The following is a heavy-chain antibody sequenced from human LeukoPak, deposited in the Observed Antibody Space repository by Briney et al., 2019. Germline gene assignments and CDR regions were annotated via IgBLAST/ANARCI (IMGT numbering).Heavy chain of an antibody. CDR3: AKDIAEAAYYYNGMDV. CDR2: ISWNSGKI. V-gene: IGHV3-9*01. J-gene: IGHJ6*02. Sequence: GGSLRLSCAASDFTFGVHAMHWVRQAPGKGLEWVSGISWNSGKIGYADSVKGRFTISRDNAKNSLYLQMNSLRAEDTALYYCAKDIAEAAYYYNGMDVWGQGTTITVSS. CDR1: DFTFGVHA. D-gene: IGHD2-21*01.